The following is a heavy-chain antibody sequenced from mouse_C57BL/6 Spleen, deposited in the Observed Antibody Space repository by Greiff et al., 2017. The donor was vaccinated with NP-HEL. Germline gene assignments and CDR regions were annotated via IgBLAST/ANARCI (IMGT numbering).Heavy chain of an antibody. V-gene: IGHV1-50*01. J-gene: IGHJ2*01. CDR1: GYTFTSYW. CDR3: ASRDPFFDY. Sequence: QVQLQQPGAELVKPGASVKLSCKASGYTFTSYWMQWVKQRPGQGLEWIGEIDPSDSYTNYNQKFKGKATLTVDTSSSTAYMQLSSLTSEDSAVYYCASRDPFFDYWGQGTTLTVSS. CDR2: IDPSDSYT.